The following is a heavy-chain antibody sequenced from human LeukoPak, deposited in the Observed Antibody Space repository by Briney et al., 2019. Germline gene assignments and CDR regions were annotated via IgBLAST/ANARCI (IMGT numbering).Heavy chain of an antibody. J-gene: IGHJ6*02. Sequence: SVKVSCKASGYTFTSYDINWVRQATGQRREGMGWINPNRGNTGYPQKFQPRVTMTRNTSISTAYMELSSLRSEDTAVCYFARTLSDILTGYPSGGMDVWGQGTTVTVSS. CDR1: GYTFTSYD. CDR3: ARTLSDILTGYPSGGMDV. D-gene: IGHD3-9*01. CDR2: INPNRGNT. V-gene: IGHV1-8*01.